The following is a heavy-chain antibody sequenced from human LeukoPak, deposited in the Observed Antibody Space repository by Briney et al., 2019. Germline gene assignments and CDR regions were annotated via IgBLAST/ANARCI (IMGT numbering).Heavy chain of an antibody. J-gene: IGHJ4*02. Sequence: GGSLRLSCAASGFTFSSHSMNWVRQAPGKGLEWVSSISSSSSYIYYADSVKGRFTISRDNAKNSLYLQMNSLRAEDTAVYYCARDIMGYYPNFDYWGQGTLVIVSS. D-gene: IGHD3-22*01. CDR1: GFTFSSHS. CDR2: ISSSSSYI. CDR3: ARDIMGYYPNFDY. V-gene: IGHV3-21*01.